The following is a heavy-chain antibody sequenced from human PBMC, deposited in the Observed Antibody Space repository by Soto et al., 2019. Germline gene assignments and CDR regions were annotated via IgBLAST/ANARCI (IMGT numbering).Heavy chain of an antibody. CDR1: GGSFSGYY. Sequence: PSETLSLTCAVYGGSFSGYYWSWIHQPPGKGLEWIGEINHSGSTNYNPSLKSRVTISVDTSKNQFSLKLSSVTAADTAVYYCALRRDGYKRWFDPWGQGTLVTVS. D-gene: IGHD5-12*01. CDR2: INHSGST. J-gene: IGHJ5*02. V-gene: IGHV4-34*01. CDR3: ALRRDGYKRWFDP.